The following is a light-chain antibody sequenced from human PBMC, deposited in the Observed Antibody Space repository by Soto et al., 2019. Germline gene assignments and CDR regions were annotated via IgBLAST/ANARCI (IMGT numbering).Light chain of an antibody. CDR2: TVS. Sequence: DIPMTQSPSSLSASVGDRVTITCRTSQNVRNYLNWYQQRPGKAPKLLITTVSDLQSGVPSRFSGSGSGTDFTLTISSLQPEDFATYYCQQSYNILYTFGQGTKLEIK. J-gene: IGKJ2*01. CDR1: QNVRNY. V-gene: IGKV1-39*01. CDR3: QQSYNILYT.